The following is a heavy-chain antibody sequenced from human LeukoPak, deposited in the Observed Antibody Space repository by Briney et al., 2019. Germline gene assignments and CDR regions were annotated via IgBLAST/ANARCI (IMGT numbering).Heavy chain of an antibody. D-gene: IGHD6-6*01. V-gene: IGHV1-46*03. CDR1: GYTLTSYY. Sequence: ASVKVSCKASGYTLTSYYMHWMRQAPGQGLEWMGIINPSGGSTSYAQKFQGRVTMTRDTSTSTVYMELSSLRSEDTAVYYCVMGYSSSWYFDYWGQGTLVTVSS. CDR3: VMGYSSSWYFDY. CDR2: INPSGGST. J-gene: IGHJ4*02.